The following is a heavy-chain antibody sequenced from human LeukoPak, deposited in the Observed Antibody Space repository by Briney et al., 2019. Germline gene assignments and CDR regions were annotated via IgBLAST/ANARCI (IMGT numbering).Heavy chain of an antibody. V-gene: IGHV3-30*02. CDR3: AKVGARAFDI. D-gene: IGHD1-26*01. Sequence: PGGSLRLSCAASGCTFSSYGMHWVRQAPGKGLEWVAFIRYDGSNKYYADSVKGRFAISRDNSKNTLYLQMNSLGAEDTAVYYCAKVGARAFDIWGQGTTVTVSS. CDR1: GCTFSSYG. J-gene: IGHJ3*02. CDR2: IRYDGSNK.